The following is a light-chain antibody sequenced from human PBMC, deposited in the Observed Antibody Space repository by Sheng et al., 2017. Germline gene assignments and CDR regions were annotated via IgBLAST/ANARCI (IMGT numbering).Light chain of an antibody. Sequence: QSALAQPASVSGSLGQSITLSCTGTSSDVGTYNLVSWYRHHPGEAPKLLIYEVNKRPSGISDRFSGSKSGNTASLTISGLQSGDEADYYCSSYAGSKIPFGGGTKVTV. CDR3: SSYAGSKIP. CDR2: EVN. V-gene: IGLV2-23*02. J-gene: IGLJ2*01. CDR1: SSDVGTYNL.